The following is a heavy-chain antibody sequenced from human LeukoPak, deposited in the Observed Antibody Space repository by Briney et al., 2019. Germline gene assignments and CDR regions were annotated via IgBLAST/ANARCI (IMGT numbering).Heavy chain of an antibody. CDR3: ARGAGRYYGSGSSRALGPFTFDY. CDR2: ISYSTITI. CDR1: GFTFSNYN. D-gene: IGHD3-10*01. V-gene: IGHV3-48*02. J-gene: IGHJ4*02. Sequence: GGSLRLSCAVSGFTFSNYNMNWVRQAPGKGLEWVSYISYSTITINYADSVKGRFTIPRDNARNSLYLHMNSLRDEDTAVYYCARGAGRYYGSGSSRALGPFTFDYWGQGTLVTVSS.